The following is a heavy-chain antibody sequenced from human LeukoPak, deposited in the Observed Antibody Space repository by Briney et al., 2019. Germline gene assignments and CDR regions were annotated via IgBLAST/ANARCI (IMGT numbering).Heavy chain of an antibody. V-gene: IGHV3-23*01. D-gene: IGHD2-15*01. J-gene: IGHJ4*02. Sequence: GGSLRLSCAASGFTFSTYAMSWVRQAPGKGLEWVSAISGSGGSTYYADSVKGRFTISRDNSKNTLFLQMNSVRVEDTAVYYCARGSSSSSYSPFDYWGQGTLVTVSS. CDR2: ISGSGGST. CDR3: ARGSSSSSYSPFDY. CDR1: GFTFSTYA.